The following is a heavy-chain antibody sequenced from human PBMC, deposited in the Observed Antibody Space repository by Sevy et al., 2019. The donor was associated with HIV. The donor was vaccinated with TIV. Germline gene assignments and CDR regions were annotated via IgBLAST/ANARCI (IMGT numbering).Heavy chain of an antibody. V-gene: IGHV3-15*01. CDR3: TTDLSGDAYYYGMDV. CDR1: GFTFSNAW. CDR2: IKSKTDGGTT. D-gene: IGHD4-17*01. J-gene: IGHJ6*02. Sequence: GGSLRLSCAASGFTFSNAWMSWVRQAPGKGLEWVGRIKSKTDGGTTDYAAPVKGRFTISRDDSKNTLYLQMNSLKTEDTAVYYCTTDLSGDAYYYGMDVWGQGTTVTVSS.